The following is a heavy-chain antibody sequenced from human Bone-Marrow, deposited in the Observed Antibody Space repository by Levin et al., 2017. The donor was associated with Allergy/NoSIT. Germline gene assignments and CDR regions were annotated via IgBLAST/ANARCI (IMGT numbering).Heavy chain of an antibody. J-gene: IGHJ3*02. CDR1: GYTFTDYY. Sequence: HGESLKISCKASGYTFTDYYLYWVRQAPGQGLEWMGWISPKNGGTSFAQKFQGRVTMTRDTSISTAYMELSRLTSDDTAVYYCARVYRYDILTDYYSPLEVGALEIWGQGTMVTVSS. V-gene: IGHV1-2*02. D-gene: IGHD3-9*01. CDR3: ARVYRYDILTDYYSPLEVGALEI. CDR2: ISPKNGGT.